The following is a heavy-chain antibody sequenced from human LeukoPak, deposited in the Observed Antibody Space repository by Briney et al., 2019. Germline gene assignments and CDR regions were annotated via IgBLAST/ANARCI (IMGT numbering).Heavy chain of an antibody. CDR2: INAGNGNT. Sequence: ASVKVSCEASGYTFTSYAMHWVRQAPGQRLEWMGWINAGNGNTKYSQKFQGRVTITRDTSASTAYMELSSLRSEDTAVYYCARDGVLYPQSYYYYGMDVWGQGTTVTVSS. CDR1: GYTFTSYA. D-gene: IGHD2-8*01. CDR3: ARDGVLYPQSYYYYGMDV. V-gene: IGHV1-3*01. J-gene: IGHJ6*02.